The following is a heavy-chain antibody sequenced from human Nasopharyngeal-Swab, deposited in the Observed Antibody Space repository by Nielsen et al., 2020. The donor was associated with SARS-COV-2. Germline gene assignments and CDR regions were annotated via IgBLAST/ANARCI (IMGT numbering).Heavy chain of an antibody. CDR2: IYYSGST. D-gene: IGHD6-13*01. CDR3: ARGPGAAGTYYYYYYYMDV. Sequence: SETLSLTCTVSGGSISSYYWSWIRQPPGKGLEWIGYIYYSGSTNYNPSLKSRVTISVDTSKNQFSLKLSSVPAADTAVYYCARGPGAAGTYYYYYYYMDVWGKGTTVTVSS. V-gene: IGHV4-59*01. CDR1: GGSISSYY. J-gene: IGHJ6*03.